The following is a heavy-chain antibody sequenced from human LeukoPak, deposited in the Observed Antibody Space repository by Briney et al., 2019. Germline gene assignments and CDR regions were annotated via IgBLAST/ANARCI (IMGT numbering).Heavy chain of an antibody. CDR2: INPNSGGT. V-gene: IGHV1-2*02. CDR3: ARVPTFEYYYDHFDY. J-gene: IGHJ4*02. D-gene: IGHD3-22*01. Sequence: ASVKVSCKASGYTFTGYYMHWVRQAPGQGLEWMGWINPNSGGTNYAQNFQGRVTMTRNTSISTAYMELSSLRSEDTAVYYCARVPTFEYYYDHFDYWGQGTLVTVSS. CDR1: GYTFTGYY.